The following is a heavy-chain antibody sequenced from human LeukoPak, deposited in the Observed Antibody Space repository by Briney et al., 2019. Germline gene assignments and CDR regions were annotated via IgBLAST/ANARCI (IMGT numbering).Heavy chain of an antibody. CDR1: GFTFSSYW. J-gene: IGHJ4*02. CDR3: ARAAAGTFDY. V-gene: IGHV3-21*01. CDR2: ISSSSSYI. D-gene: IGHD6-13*01. Sequence: GGSLRLSCAASGFTFSSYWMRWVRQAPGKGLEWVSSISSSSSYIYYADSVKGRFTISRDNAKNSLYLQMNSLRAEDTAVYYCARAAAGTFDYWGQGTLVTVSS.